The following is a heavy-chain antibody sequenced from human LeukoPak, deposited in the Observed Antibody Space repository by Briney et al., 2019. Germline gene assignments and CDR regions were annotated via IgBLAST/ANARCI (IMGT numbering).Heavy chain of an antibody. Sequence: GESLQISCKGSGTSFTTYWIAWVRQLPGKGLEWMGSIYPVDSETGYSPSFQGQVTISADRSISTAYLQWNSLKASDTATYYCARGQGENWYFDVWGRGTLVTVSS. D-gene: IGHD2-21*01. CDR2: IYPVDSET. V-gene: IGHV5-51*01. J-gene: IGHJ2*01. CDR3: ARGQGENWYFDV. CDR1: GTSFTTYW.